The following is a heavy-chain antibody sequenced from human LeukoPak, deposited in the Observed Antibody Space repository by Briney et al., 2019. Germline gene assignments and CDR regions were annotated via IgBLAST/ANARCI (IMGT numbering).Heavy chain of an antibody. CDR1: GYTFTSYG. Sequence: ASVKVSCKASGYTFTSYGISWVRQAPGQGLEWMGWISAYNGNTNYAQKLQGRVTMTTDTSTSTAYMELRSLRSDDTAVYYCARGTGGGYSYGGRLEYFQHWGQGTLVTVSS. CDR2: ISAYNGNT. V-gene: IGHV1-18*01. CDR3: ARGTGGGYSYGGRLEYFQH. J-gene: IGHJ1*01. D-gene: IGHD5-18*01.